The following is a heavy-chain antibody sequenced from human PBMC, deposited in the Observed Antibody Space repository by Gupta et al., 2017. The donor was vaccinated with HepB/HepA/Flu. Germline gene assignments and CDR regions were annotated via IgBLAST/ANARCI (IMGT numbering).Heavy chain of an antibody. CDR2: SSGSGDST. J-gene: IGHJ6*02. D-gene: IGHD6-13*01. Sequence: EVQLLESGGGLVQPGGSLRLSCAASGFTFSSYAMSWVRQAPGKGLEWVSASSGSGDSTYYADSVKGRCTISRDNSKNTFYLQMNSMRAEDTDVDYCAKGGGMGTQQMGDYYYGMHVWGQWNTVTVSS. CDR1: GFTFSSYA. V-gene: IGHV3-23*01. CDR3: AKGGGMGTQQMGDYYYGMHV.